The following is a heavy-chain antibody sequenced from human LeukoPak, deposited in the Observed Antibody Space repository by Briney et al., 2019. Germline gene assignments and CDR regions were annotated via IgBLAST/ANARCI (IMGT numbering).Heavy chain of an antibody. CDR3: ARAIFGVAQPPYYFYHYMDV. CDR1: GFTFNGYY. V-gene: IGHV3-21*01. CDR2: IGGSSTTI. Sequence: GGSLRLSCAASGFTFNGYYMSWVRQAPGKGLEWVSSIGGSSTTIFYADSVKGRSTVSTDNAKNSVFLQMNSLRAEDTAVYYCARAIFGVAQPPYYFYHYMDVWGKGTTVTVSS. D-gene: IGHD3-3*01. J-gene: IGHJ6*03.